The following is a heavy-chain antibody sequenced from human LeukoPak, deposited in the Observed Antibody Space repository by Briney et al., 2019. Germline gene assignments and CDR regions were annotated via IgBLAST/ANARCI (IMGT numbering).Heavy chain of an antibody. J-gene: IGHJ6*03. CDR3: AREDSSSWYGRDYYYYYLDV. V-gene: IGHV4-4*02. CDR1: GGSISSSNW. D-gene: IGHD6-13*01. CDR2: VYHSGST. Sequence: PSETLSLTCAVSGGSISSSNWWSWVRQPPGKGLEWIGEVYHSGSTNYNPSLKSRVTISVDKSKNQFSLKLSSVTAADTAVYYCAREDSSSWYGRDYYYYYLDVWGKGTTVTVSS.